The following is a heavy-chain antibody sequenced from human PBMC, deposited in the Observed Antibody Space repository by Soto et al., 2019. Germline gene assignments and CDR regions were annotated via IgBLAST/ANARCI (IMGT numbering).Heavy chain of an antibody. CDR3: ARGQLGITTTGTWYDFDY. CDR1: GDSISSYY. J-gene: IGHJ4*02. Sequence: QVQLQESGPRLVKPSETLSLTCTVSGDSISSYYWTWIRQPPGQGLEYIGYVYYSGRTYYNHSLKSRATISVDTSKNQFSQKLSSVTAADTAVYYCARGQLGITTTGTWYDFDYWGQGTLVTFSS. D-gene: IGHD2-15*01. V-gene: IGHV4-59*01. CDR2: VYYSGRT.